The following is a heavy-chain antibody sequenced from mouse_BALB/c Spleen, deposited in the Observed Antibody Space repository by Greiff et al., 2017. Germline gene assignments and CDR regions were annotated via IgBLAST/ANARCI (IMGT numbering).Heavy chain of an antibody. CDR3: ARITTASEGNY. V-gene: IGHV1-54*01. D-gene: IGHD1-2*01. J-gene: IGHJ2*01. CDR1: GYAFTNSL. CDR2: INPGSGGT. Sequence: QVQLQQSGAELLRPGTSVKVSCKASGYAFTNSLIEGVKQRPGQGLEWIGVINPGSGGTNYNEKFKGKETLTADKSSSTAYMQLSSLTSDDSAVYFCARITTASEGNYWGQGTTLTVSS.